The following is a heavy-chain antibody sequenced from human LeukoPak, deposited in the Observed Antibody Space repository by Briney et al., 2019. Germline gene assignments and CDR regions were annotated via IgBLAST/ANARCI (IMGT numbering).Heavy chain of an antibody. Sequence: GGSLRLSCAASGFPFSSYWMSWVRQAPGKGLEWVANFKQDVSEKYYVDSVKGRFTISRDNSKNTVSLQMSSLRAEDTALYYCAKGSGNGYGSGPFDYWGQGTLVTVSS. J-gene: IGHJ4*02. CDR1: GFPFSSYW. D-gene: IGHD3-10*01. CDR2: FKQDVSEK. V-gene: IGHV3-7*03. CDR3: AKGSGNGYGSGPFDY.